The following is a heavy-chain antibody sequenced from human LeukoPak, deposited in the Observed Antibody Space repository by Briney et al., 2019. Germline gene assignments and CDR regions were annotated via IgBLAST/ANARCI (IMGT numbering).Heavy chain of an antibody. Sequence: PGGSLRPSCAASGFTFSNDWMNWVRRAPGQGLEWVANINQDGSGKYYVDSVKGRFTISRDNAKNSLFLQMNSLRAEDTAVYHCARGLRWVDYWGQGTLVTVSS. CDR3: ARGLRWVDY. CDR1: GFTFSNDW. D-gene: IGHD4-23*01. CDR2: INQDGSGK. V-gene: IGHV3-7*03. J-gene: IGHJ4*02.